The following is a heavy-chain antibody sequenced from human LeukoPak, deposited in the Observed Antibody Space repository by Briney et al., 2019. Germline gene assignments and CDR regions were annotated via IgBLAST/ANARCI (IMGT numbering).Heavy chain of an antibody. V-gene: IGHV3-7*01. J-gene: IGHJ4*02. D-gene: IGHD3-3*01. Sequence: GGSLRLSCAASGFTFSSYWMSWVRQAPGKGLEWVANIKQDGSEKYYVDSVKGRFTISRDNAKNSLYLQMNSLRAEDTAVYYCARDETSYYDFRSGDFDYWGQGTLVTVSS. CDR2: IKQDGSEK. CDR1: GFTFSSYW. CDR3: ARDETSYYDFRSGDFDY.